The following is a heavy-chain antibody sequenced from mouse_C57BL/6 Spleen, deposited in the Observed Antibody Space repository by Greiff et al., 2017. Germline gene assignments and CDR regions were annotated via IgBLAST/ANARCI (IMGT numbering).Heavy chain of an antibody. V-gene: IGHV1-63*01. CDR2: IYPGGGYT. CDR3: AREETGVAWFAY. J-gene: IGHJ3*01. Sequence: VQLQQSGAELVRPGASVKMSCKASGYTFTNYWMGWAKQRPGHGLEWIGDIYPGGGYTNYNEKFKGKATLTADKSSSTAYMQFSSLTSEDSAIYYCAREETGVAWFAYWGQGTLVTVSA. D-gene: IGHD4-1*01. CDR1: GYTFTNYW.